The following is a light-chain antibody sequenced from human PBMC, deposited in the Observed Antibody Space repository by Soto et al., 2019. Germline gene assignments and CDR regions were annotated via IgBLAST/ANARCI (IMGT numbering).Light chain of an antibody. CDR2: DVT. J-gene: IGLJ2*01. CDR3: SSYAGSVV. CDR1: SSDVGGYNY. Sequence: QSALTQPRSVSGSPGQSVTISCTGISSDVGGYNYVSWYQQHPGKAPKLMVYDVTKRPSGVPDRFSGSKSGTTASLTISRLQAEDEDDYYCSSYAGSVVFGGGTKLTVL. V-gene: IGLV2-11*01.